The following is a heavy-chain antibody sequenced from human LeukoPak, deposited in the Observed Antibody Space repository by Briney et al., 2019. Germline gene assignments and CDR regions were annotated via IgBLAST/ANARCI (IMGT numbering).Heavy chain of an antibody. CDR3: AKVTYYDFWSAYYLFDY. CDR1: GGSISSYY. D-gene: IGHD3-3*01. CDR2: IYTSGST. V-gene: IGHV4-4*07. Sequence: SETLSLTCTVSGGSISSYYWSWIRQPAGKGLEWIGRIYTSGSTNYNPSLKSRVTMSVDTSKNQFSLKLSSVTAADTAVYYCAKVTYYDFWSAYYLFDYWGQGTLVTVSS. J-gene: IGHJ4*02.